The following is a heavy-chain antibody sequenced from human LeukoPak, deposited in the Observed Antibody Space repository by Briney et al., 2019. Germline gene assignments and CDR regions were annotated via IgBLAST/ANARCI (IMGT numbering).Heavy chain of an antibody. V-gene: IGHV3-30*02. CDR3: AKGSQSSRPYYFDF. D-gene: IGHD6-19*01. CDR2: IRYDGSNK. Sequence: GGSLSLSCAATGFTFSSYGMHWVRQAPGKGMEWVAFIRYDGSNKYYADSVKGRLTISRDNSRNTLYLQMNSLRVEDSAVYHCAKGSQSSRPYYFDFWGQGTLVTVSS. J-gene: IGHJ4*02. CDR1: GFTFSSYG.